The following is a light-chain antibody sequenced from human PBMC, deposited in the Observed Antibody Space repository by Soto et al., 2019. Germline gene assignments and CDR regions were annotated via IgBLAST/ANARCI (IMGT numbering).Light chain of an antibody. V-gene: IGKV3-15*01. Sequence: EIVMTQSPATLSVSPGERATLSCRASQSVSSNLAWYQQKPGQAPRLLIYGASTRATGIPARFSGSGSGIEFTLTISSLQPEDFAVYYCQQYNNWPLTFGQGTRLEIK. CDR1: QSVSSN. CDR2: GAS. J-gene: IGKJ5*01. CDR3: QQYNNWPLT.